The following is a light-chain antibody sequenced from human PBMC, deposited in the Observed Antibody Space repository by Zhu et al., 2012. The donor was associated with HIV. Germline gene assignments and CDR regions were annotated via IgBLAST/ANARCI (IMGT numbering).Light chain of an antibody. CDR1: RSVRSF. CDR3: HQRRNRPLT. J-gene: IGKJ4*01. Sequence: IVLTQSPATLSLSPGERATASCRASRSVRSFLAWYQQKPGQAPRLLIYDTSKRAAGVPARFSGSGSGTDFTLTISSLEPEDFAVYYCHQRRNRPLTFGGGTRVEI. CDR2: DTS. V-gene: IGKV3-11*01.